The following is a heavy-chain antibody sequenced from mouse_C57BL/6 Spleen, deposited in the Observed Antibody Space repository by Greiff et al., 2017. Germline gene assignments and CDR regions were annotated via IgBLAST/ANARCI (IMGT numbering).Heavy chain of an antibody. CDR1: GYTFTSYW. J-gene: IGHJ3*01. V-gene: IGHV1-69*01. D-gene: IGHD1-1*01. CDR3: ARRDYYGSSNWIAY. Sequence: QVQLQQPGAELVMPGASVKLSCKASGYTFTSYWMHWVKQRPGQGLEWIGEIDPSDSYTNYNKKFKGKSTLTVDKSSSTAYMALRRLTSEDAAVCYCARRDYYGSSNWIAYWGQGTLVTVSA. CDR2: IDPSDSYT.